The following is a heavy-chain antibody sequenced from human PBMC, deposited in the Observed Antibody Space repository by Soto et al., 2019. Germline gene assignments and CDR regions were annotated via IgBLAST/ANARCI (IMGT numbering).Heavy chain of an antibody. CDR2: VHYSGST. J-gene: IGHJ4*02. CDR3: ARGNDFNLY. V-gene: IGHV4-59*01. Sequence: PSETLSLTCTVSGASITSYYWSWIRHSPGKGLEWIGYVHYSGSTNYNPSLKSRVIMSADTSKNQFSLKVISVTAADTAVYYCARGNDFNLYWGQGTLVTVSS. D-gene: IGHD2-21*02. CDR1: GASITSYY.